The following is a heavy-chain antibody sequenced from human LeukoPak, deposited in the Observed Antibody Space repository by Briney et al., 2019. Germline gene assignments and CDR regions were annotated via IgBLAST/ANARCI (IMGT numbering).Heavy chain of an antibody. CDR2: ISGSGGST. CDR3: AKDGYRRYNWFDP. Sequence: GGSLRLTCAASGFTFSSYAMSWVCQAPGKGLEWVSAISGSGGSTYYADSVKGRFTISRDNSKNTLYLQMNSLRAEDTAVYYCAKDGYRRYNWFDPWGQGTLVTVSS. J-gene: IGHJ5*02. D-gene: IGHD6-25*01. CDR1: GFTFSSYA. V-gene: IGHV3-23*01.